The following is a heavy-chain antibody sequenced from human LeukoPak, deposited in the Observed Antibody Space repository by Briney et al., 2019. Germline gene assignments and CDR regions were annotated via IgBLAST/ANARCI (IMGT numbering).Heavy chain of an antibody. CDR1: GFTFRSDT. D-gene: IGHD4-23*01. J-gene: IGHJ5*02. CDR2: ISYDGYYK. V-gene: IGHV3-30-3*01. Sequence: GGSLRLSCAASGFTFRSDTMHWVRQAPGKGLEWVASISYDGYYKYYAESVKGPFIISRDNSKNTLYLQINSLRADDTAVYYSASAGAVTDIFVHWGEGTLVIVSS. CDR3: ASAGAVTDIFVH.